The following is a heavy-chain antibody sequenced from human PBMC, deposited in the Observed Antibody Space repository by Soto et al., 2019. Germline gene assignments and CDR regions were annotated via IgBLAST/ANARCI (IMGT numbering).Heavy chain of an antibody. CDR3: ARRWGYSFDY. CDR2: IYYSGST. J-gene: IGHJ4*02. Sequence: QLQLQDSGPGLVKPSETLSLTCTFSGGSISIYYWGCIRRPPGKWLEWIGSIYYSGSTYYNPSLKSRVTISVDTSKNQFSLTLSSVTAADTAVYYCARRWGYSFDYWGQGTLVTVSS. D-gene: IGHD7-27*01. CDR1: GGSISIYY. V-gene: IGHV4-39*01.